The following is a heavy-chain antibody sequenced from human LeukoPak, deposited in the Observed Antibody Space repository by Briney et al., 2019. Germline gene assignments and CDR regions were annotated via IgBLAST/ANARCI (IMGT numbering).Heavy chain of an antibody. V-gene: IGHV4-59*08. D-gene: IGHD3-22*01. CDR1: GGSISSYY. Sequence: SETLSLTCSVSGGSISSYYWSWIRQPPGKGLEWIGYIYYSGSTNYNPSLKSRVTISVDTSKNQFSLILSSVTAADTAVYYCASAYYYDSSGFYFDYWGQGTLVTVSS. CDR3: ASAYYYDSSGFYFDY. CDR2: IYYSGST. J-gene: IGHJ4*02.